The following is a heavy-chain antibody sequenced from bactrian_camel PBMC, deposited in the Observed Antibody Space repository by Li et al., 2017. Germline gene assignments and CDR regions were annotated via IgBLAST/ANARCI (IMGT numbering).Heavy chain of an antibody. CDR2: IDRYGSV. J-gene: IGHJ6*01. Sequence: HVQLVESGGGLVQPGGSLRLSCAASGYSSNTFCMGWFRQAPGKERKGVARIDRYGSVSYADSVKGRFTISRDNAKNTVYLQLNSLKSEDTGLYYRATDTNGGNWNWYGCWGQGTQVTVS. CDR3: ATDTNGGNWNWYGC. CDR1: GYSSNTFC. D-gene: IGHD6*01. V-gene: IGHV3S53*01.